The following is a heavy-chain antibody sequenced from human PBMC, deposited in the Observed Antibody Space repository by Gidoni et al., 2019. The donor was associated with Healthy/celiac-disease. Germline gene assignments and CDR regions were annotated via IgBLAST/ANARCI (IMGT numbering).Heavy chain of an antibody. D-gene: IGHD3-3*01. CDR3: AKERYYDFWSGLPHL. CDR2: ISYDGSNK. J-gene: IGHJ5*02. CDR1: GLTFRRYG. Sequence: QVQLVESGGGLVQPGRSLRLSCAASGLTFRRYGMHWVRQAPGKGLEWVAVISYDGSNKYYADSGKGRFTISRDNSKNTLYLQMNSLRAEDTAVYYCAKERYYDFWSGLPHLWGQGTLVTVSS. V-gene: IGHV3-30*18.